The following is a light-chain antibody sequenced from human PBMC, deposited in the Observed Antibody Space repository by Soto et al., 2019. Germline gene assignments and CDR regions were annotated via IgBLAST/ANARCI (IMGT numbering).Light chain of an antibody. CDR2: DAS. CDR1: QSVSSY. Sequence: EIVLTQSPGTLSLSPGERATLSCMASQSVSSYLAWYQQKPGQPPRLLIYDASKRATGIPDRFSGSGSGTDFTLTISRLEPEDFAVYYCQQYGSFLITFGQGTRLEI. J-gene: IGKJ5*01. CDR3: QQYGSFLIT. V-gene: IGKV3-20*01.